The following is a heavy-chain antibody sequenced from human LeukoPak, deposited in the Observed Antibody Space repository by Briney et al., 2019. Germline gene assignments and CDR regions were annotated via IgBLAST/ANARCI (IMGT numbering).Heavy chain of an antibody. CDR1: GYSFTTYW. CDR3: ARRNSVVTGGGFDY. Sequence: GESLKISCKGSGYSFTTYWIGWVRQMPGKGLEWMGIIYPDDSNTRYSPSFQGQVTTSADKSITTAYLQWSSLKASDTAMYYCARRNSVVTGGGFDYWGQGTLVAVSS. CDR2: IYPDDSNT. J-gene: IGHJ4*02. V-gene: IGHV5-51*01. D-gene: IGHD4-23*01.